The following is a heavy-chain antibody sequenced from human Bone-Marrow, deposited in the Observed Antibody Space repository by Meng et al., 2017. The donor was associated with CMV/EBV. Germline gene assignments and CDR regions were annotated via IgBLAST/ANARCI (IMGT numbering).Heavy chain of an antibody. D-gene: IGHD1-1*01. CDR2: IYYSGST. CDR1: GGTISSYY. CDR3: ASTTQRAQLDY. Sequence: SETLSLTCTVSGGTISSYYWSWIRQPPGKGLEWIGYIYYSGSTNYNPSLKSRVTISVDTSKNQFSLKLSSVTAADTAVYYCASTTQRAQLDYWGQGTLVTGSS. V-gene: IGHV4-59*01. J-gene: IGHJ4*02.